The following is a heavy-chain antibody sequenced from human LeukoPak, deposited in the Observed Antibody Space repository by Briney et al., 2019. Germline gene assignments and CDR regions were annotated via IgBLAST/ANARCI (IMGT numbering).Heavy chain of an antibody. CDR1: GFTFSSYT. CDR2: ISSSSGTI. D-gene: IGHD1-26*01. V-gene: IGHV3-48*04. CDR3: AKYSGAYDY. Sequence: TGGSLRLSCAASGFTFSSYTLNWVRQAPGKGLEWVAYISSSSGTIYYADSVRGRFTISRDNAKNSLYLQMDSLRAEDTAVYYCAKYSGAYDYWGQGTLVTVSS. J-gene: IGHJ4*02.